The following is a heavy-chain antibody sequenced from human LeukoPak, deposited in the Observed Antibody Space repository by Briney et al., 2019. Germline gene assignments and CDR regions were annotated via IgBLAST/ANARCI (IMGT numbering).Heavy chain of an antibody. V-gene: IGHV4-38-2*02. CDR1: GYSISSGYY. D-gene: IGHD3-22*01. CDR2: IYHSGST. CDR3: ARQYPTYYYDSSGYHFDY. J-gene: IGHJ4*02. Sequence: SETLSLTCTVSGYSISSGYYWGWIRQPPGKGLEWIGSIYHSGSTYYDPSLKSRVTISVDTSKNQFSLKLSSVTAADTAVYYCARQYPTYYYDSSGYHFDYWGQGTLVTVSS.